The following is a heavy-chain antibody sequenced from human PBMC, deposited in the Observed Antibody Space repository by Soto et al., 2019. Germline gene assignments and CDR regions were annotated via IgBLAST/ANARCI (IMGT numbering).Heavy chain of an antibody. J-gene: IGHJ4*02. CDR3: AKFGAGDGYRSSWSYFDY. CDR1: GFTFSSYA. V-gene: IGHV3-23*01. CDR2: ISGSGGST. Sequence: GGSLRLSCAASGFTFSSYAMSWVRQAPGKGLEWVSAISGSGGSTYYADSVKGRFTISRDNSKNTLYLQMNSPRAEDTAVYYCAKFGAGDGYRSSWSYFDYWGQGTLVTVSS. D-gene: IGHD6-13*01.